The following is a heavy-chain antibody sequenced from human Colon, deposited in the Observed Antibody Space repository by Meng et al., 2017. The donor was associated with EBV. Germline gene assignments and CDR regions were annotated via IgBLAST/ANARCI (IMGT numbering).Heavy chain of an antibody. D-gene: IGHD1-26*01. Sequence: HVQLPQWGAGRLKPSEAPSLTRAVYGGSFSGYYWTWIRQPPGKGLERIGEITHRGSTNYNPFLKSRVTISVDTSKKQFSLKLTSVIAADTAVYYCASSHSSKVGARRLDYWGQGTLVTVSS. CDR3: ASSHSSKVGARRLDY. CDR1: GGSFSGYY. CDR2: ITHRGST. J-gene: IGHJ4*02. V-gene: IGHV4-34*01.